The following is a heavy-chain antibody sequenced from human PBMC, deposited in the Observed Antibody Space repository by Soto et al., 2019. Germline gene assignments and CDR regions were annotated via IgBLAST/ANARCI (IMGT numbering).Heavy chain of an antibody. CDR2: SSGSGGST. Sequence: EVQLLESGGGLVQPGGSLRLSCAASGFTFSSYAMSWVRQAPGKGLEWVSASSGSGGSTYYADSVKGRFTISRDNSKNTLDLQRNSLRAEDTAVYYCAKDIVGVPAATFDYWGQGTLLTVSS. V-gene: IGHV3-23*01. CDR1: GFTFSSYA. D-gene: IGHD2-2*01. CDR3: AKDIVGVPAATFDY. J-gene: IGHJ4*02.